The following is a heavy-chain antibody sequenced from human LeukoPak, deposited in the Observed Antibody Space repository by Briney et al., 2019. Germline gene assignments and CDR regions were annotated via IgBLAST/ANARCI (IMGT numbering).Heavy chain of an antibody. V-gene: IGHV3-74*01. CDR3: AKSKTVTTEFDH. Sequence: GGSLRLSCAASGFTFSSYWMHWVRQAPGKGLVWVSHINSDGTFTTYADSVKGRFTISRDNAKNTLYLQMNSLRAEDTALYYCAKSKTVTTEFDHWGQGTLVTVSS. CDR1: GFTFSSYW. D-gene: IGHD4-17*01. J-gene: IGHJ4*02. CDR2: INSDGTFT.